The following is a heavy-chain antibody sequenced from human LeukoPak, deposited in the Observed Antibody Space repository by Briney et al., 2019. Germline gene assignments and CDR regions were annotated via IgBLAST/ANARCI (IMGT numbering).Heavy chain of an antibody. J-gene: IGHJ4*02. D-gene: IGHD1-26*01. CDR3: ARGGASFDY. CDR1: GFTFSAYS. CDR2: ISSSSTYI. Sequence: GGPLSLSCGACGFTFSAYSMNLVREAPGKGLEWVSSISSSSTYIYYADSVKGRFTISRDNVKNTLYLQMNSLRAEDTVVYYCARGGASFDYWGQGTLVTVSS. V-gene: IGHV3-21*01.